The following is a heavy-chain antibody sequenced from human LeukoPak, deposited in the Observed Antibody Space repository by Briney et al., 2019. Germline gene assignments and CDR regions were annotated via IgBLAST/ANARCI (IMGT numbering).Heavy chain of an antibody. V-gene: IGHV4-34*01. Sequence: SETLSLTCAVYGGSFSGYYWSWIRQPPGKGLEWIGEINHSGSTNYNPSLKSRVTISVDTSKNQFSLKLSSVTAADTAVYYCASTYGGNSVGAFDIWGQGTMVTVSS. CDR3: ASTYGGNSVGAFDI. CDR1: GGSFSGYY. D-gene: IGHD4-23*01. J-gene: IGHJ3*02. CDR2: INHSGST.